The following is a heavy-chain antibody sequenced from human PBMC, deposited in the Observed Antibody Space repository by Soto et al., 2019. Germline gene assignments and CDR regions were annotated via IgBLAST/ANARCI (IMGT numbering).Heavy chain of an antibody. J-gene: IGHJ4*02. D-gene: IGHD6-6*01. CDR1: GYTFTSYY. Sequence: QVQLVQSGAEVKKPGASVKVSCKASGYTFTSYYMHWVRQAPGQGLEWMGIINPSGGSTSYAQKFQGRVTLTRDTSTSTVYMELSSLRSEDTAVYYCARDPYGSSSSPHFDYWGQGTLVTVSS. V-gene: IGHV1-46*01. CDR3: ARDPYGSSSSPHFDY. CDR2: INPSGGST.